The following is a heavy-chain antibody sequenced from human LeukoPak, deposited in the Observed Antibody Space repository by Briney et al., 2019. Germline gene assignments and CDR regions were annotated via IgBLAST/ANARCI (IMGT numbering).Heavy chain of an antibody. D-gene: IGHD3-10*01. CDR1: GFTFSDYY. Sequence: GGALRLSCAASGFTFSDYYMSCLRQAPGKGLEGVSYISSSGSTIYYADSVKGRFTISRDNAKNSLYLQMNSLRAEDTAVYYCARVGVTGYYFDYWGQGTLVTVSS. CDR2: ISSSGSTI. V-gene: IGHV3-11*04. CDR3: ARVGVTGYYFDY. J-gene: IGHJ4*02.